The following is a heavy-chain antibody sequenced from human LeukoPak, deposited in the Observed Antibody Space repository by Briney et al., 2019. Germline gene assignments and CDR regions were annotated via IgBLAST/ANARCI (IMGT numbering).Heavy chain of an antibody. V-gene: IGHV4-39*07. CDR3: ARGKVEMATIWDY. J-gene: IGHJ4*02. CDR1: GGSISSSSYY. CDR2: IYYSGST. Sequence: PSETLSLTCTVSGGSISSSSYYWGWIRQPPGKGLEWIGSIYYSGSTYYNPSLKSRVTISVDTSKNQFSLKLSSVTAADTAVYYCARGKVEMATIWDYWGQGTLVTVSS. D-gene: IGHD5-24*01.